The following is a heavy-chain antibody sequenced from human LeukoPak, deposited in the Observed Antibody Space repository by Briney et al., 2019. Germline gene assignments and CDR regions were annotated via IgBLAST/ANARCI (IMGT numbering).Heavy chain of an antibody. J-gene: IGHJ5*02. V-gene: IGHV4-4*07. CDR2: IYTSGST. CDR3: ARDRYASGSYYNPNNCFDP. D-gene: IGHD3-10*01. Sequence: SETLSLTCTVSGYSISTAYYWSWIRQPAGKGLEWIGRIYTSGSTNYNPSLKSRVTMSVDTSKNQFSLKLSSVTAADTAVYYCARDRYASGSYYNPNNCFDPWGQGTLVTVSS. CDR1: GYSISTAYY.